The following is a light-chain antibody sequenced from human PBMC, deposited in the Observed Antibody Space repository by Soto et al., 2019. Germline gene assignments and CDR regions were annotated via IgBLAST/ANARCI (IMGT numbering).Light chain of an antibody. J-gene: IGKJ1*01. CDR2: GAS. V-gene: IGKV3-20*01. Sequence: IVLAHSPATLSFSPGERATLSCRASQSVSSYLAWYQQKPGQAPRLLIYGASNRATGIPDRFSGSGSGTDFTLTISRLEPEDFAVYYCQQYGSSGTFGQGTKVDI. CDR3: QQYGSSGT. CDR1: QSVSSY.